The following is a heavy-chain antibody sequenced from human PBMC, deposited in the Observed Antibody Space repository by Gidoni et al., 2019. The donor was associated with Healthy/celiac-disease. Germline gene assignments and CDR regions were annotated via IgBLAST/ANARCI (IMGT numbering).Heavy chain of an antibody. V-gene: IGHV3-33*01. J-gene: IGHJ4*02. D-gene: IGHD6-19*01. Sequence: QVQLVESGGGVVHPGRSLSLSCPASGFTFSSYGMHWVRQAPGKGMGWVAVIWYDGSNKDYADSVKGRFTISRDNSKNTLYLQMNSLRAEDTAVYYCARVPRKYSSGWYYFDYWGQGTLVTVSS. CDR1: GFTFSSYG. CDR2: IWYDGSNK. CDR3: ARVPRKYSSGWYYFDY.